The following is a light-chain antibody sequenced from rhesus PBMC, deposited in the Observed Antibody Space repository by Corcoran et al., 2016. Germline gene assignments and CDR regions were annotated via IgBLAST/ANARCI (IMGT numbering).Light chain of an antibody. V-gene: IGKV1-16*01. CDR2: KAS. CDR3: QQYNSAPYS. CDR1: QSISSW. J-gene: IGKJ2*01. Sequence: DIQMTQSPSSLSASVGDKVTITCQASQSISSWSAWYQHKPGKAPKPLINKASSLESGVPSRFSGSGSGTAFTLTIRRLHPEDFATYYCQQYNSAPYSFGQGTKVEIK.